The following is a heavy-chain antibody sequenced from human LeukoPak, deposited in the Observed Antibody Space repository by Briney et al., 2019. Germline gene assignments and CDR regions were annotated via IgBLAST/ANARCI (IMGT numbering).Heavy chain of an antibody. CDR1: GGSISSYY. CDR2: IYYSGST. Sequence: PSETLSLTCTVSGGSISSYYWSWTRQPPGKGLEWIGYIYYSGSTNYNPSLKSRVTISVDTSKNQFSLKLSSVTAADTAVYYCARARLRFDWFDPWGQGTLVTVSS. CDR3: ARARLRFDWFDP. V-gene: IGHV4-59*01. D-gene: IGHD3-3*01. J-gene: IGHJ5*02.